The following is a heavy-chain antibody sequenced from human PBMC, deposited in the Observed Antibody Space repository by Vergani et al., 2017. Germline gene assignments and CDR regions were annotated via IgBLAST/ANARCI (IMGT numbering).Heavy chain of an antibody. CDR1: GFTFSSYS. CDR2: ISSSSSYI. CDR3: ARGFVGSDAFDI. V-gene: IGHV3-21*01. J-gene: IGHJ3*02. Sequence: VQLVESGGGLVKPGGSLRLSCAASGFTFSSYSMNWVRQAPGKGLEWVSSISSSSSYIYYADSVKGRFTISRDNSKNTLYLQMNSLRAEDTAVYYCARGFVGSDAFDIWGQGTMVTVSS. D-gene: IGHD3-10*01.